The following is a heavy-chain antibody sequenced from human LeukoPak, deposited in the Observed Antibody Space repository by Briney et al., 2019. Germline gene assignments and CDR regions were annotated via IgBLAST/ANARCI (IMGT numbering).Heavy chain of an antibody. V-gene: IGHV3-30*18. D-gene: IGHD3-10*01. J-gene: IGHJ4*02. CDR3: ANTYFDITNYREGPGF. CDR1: GFTFSNYA. Sequence: GRSLRLSCAASGFTFSNYAMHWVRQAPGKGLEWVAIISYDGSNKYYADSVKGRFTISRDNSKNTLSLQMNSLRADDTAVYYCANTYFDITNYREGPGFWGQGTLVTVST. CDR2: ISYDGSNK.